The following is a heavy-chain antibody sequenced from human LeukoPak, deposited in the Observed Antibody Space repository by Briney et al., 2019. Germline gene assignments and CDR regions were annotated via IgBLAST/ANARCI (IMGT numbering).Heavy chain of an antibody. CDR3: ARGQGDSSSWYEGAHFDY. Sequence: GASVKVSCKASGYTFTSYGISWVRQAPGQGLEWMGWISAYNGNTNYAQKLQGRVTMTTDTSTSTARMELRSLRSDDTAVYYCARGQGDSSSWYEGAHFDYWGQGTLVTVSS. CDR1: GYTFTSYG. CDR2: ISAYNGNT. J-gene: IGHJ4*02. D-gene: IGHD6-13*01. V-gene: IGHV1-18*01.